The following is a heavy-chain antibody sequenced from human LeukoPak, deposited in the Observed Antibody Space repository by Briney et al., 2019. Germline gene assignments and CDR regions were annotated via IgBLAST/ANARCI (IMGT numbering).Heavy chain of an antibody. J-gene: IGHJ4*02. CDR2: ISAYNGNT. CDR3: ARVSITFGGVILKGFDY. V-gene: IGHV1-18*01. D-gene: IGHD3-16*02. CDR1: GYTFTSYG. Sequence: ASVKVSCKASGYTFTSYGISWVRQAPGQGLEWMGWISAYNGNTNYAQKLQGRVTMTTDTSTSTAYMELRSLRSDDTAVYYCARVSITFGGVILKGFDYWGQGTLVTVSS.